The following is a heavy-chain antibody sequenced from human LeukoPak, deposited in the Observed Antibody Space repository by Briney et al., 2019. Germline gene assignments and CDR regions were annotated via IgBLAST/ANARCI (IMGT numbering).Heavy chain of an antibody. Sequence: PGESLRLSCAASGFTFDEYGMSWVRQAPGKGLEWVSGINWSGGTTVYAESVKGRFTVSRDSAKSSLYLQVNSLRVDDTALYYCARERFGSDYYLDVWGKGTTVTVSS. J-gene: IGHJ6*03. CDR2: INWSGGTT. CDR1: GFTFDEYG. CDR3: ARERFGSDYYLDV. V-gene: IGHV3-20*04. D-gene: IGHD3-10*01.